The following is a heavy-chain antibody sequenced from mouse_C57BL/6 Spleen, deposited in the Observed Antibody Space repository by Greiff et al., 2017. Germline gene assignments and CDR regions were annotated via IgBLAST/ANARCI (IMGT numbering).Heavy chain of an antibody. CDR3: GRLTGRYFDV. Sequence: VQLQQSGPELVKPGASVKIPCKASGYTFTDYNMDWVKQSHGKSLEWIGGLNPNNGGTIYNQKFKGKATLTVDTSSSTAYMELRGLTAEDNAANNCGRLTGRYFDVWGTGTTVTVSS. CDR2: LNPNNGGT. CDR1: GYTFTDYN. V-gene: IGHV1-18*01. D-gene: IGHD4-1*01. J-gene: IGHJ1*03.